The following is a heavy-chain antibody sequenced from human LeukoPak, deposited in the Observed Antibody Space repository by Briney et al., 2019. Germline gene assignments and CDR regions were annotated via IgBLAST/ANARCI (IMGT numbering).Heavy chain of an antibody. V-gene: IGHV3-30*18. CDR1: GFTFSSYG. J-gene: IGHJ5*02. Sequence: PGGSLRLSCAASGFTFSSYGMHWVRQAPGKGLEWVAVISYDGSNKYYADCVKGRFTISRDNSKNTLYLQMNSLRGEDTAVYYCAKGRGVPYEVVTAILDPWGQGTLVTVSS. D-gene: IGHD2-21*02. CDR3: AKGRGVPYEVVTAILDP. CDR2: ISYDGSNK.